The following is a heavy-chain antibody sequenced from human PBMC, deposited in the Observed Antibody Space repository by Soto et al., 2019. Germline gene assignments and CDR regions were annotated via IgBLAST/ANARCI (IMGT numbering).Heavy chain of an antibody. CDR3: ARGSGYPMYNWFDP. J-gene: IGHJ5*02. V-gene: IGHV4-59*02. CDR1: GGSVSSYY. D-gene: IGHD3-3*01. CDR2: IYYSGST. Sequence: SETLSLTCTVSGGSVSSYYWRWIRQPPGKGLEWIGYIYYSGSTNYNPSLKSRVTISVDTSKNQFSLKLSSETAADTAVYYCARGSGYPMYNWFDPWGQGTLVTVSS.